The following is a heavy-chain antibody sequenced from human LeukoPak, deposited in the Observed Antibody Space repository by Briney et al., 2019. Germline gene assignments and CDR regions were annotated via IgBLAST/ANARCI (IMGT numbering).Heavy chain of an antibody. CDR1: GFTFSSYE. CDR3: AKSFSGYSFFDY. J-gene: IGHJ4*02. V-gene: IGHV3-48*03. CDR2: ISSSGSTI. D-gene: IGHD5-18*01. Sequence: GGSLRLSRAASGFTFSSYEMNWVRQAPGKGLEWVSYISSSGSTIYYADSVKGRFTISRDNAKNSLYLQMNSLRAEDTAVYYCAKSFSGYSFFDYWGQGTLVTVSS.